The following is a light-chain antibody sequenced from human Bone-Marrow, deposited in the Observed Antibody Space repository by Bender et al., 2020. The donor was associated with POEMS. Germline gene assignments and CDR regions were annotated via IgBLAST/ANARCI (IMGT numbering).Light chain of an antibody. V-gene: IGLV2-14*02. CDR3: VAWDASLNGWV. J-gene: IGLJ3*02. Sequence: QSALTQPASVSGSPGQSITISCTGTSSDVGKYNTVSWYQQHPGKGPKLMLYDVSKRPSGVSDRFSGSKSGTSASLAITGLQSDDEAIYFCVAWDASLNGWVFGGGTKLTVL. CDR1: SSDVGKYNT. CDR2: DVS.